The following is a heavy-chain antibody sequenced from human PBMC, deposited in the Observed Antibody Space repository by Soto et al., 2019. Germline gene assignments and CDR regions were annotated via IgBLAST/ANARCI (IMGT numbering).Heavy chain of an antibody. CDR2: IYYSGST. J-gene: IGHJ4*02. Sequence: PSETLSLTCTVSGGSISSYYWSWIRQPPGKGLEWIGYIYYSGSTNYNPSLKSRVTISVDTSKNQFSLKLSSVTAADTAVYYCARASLWFGELRGYFDYWGQGTLVTVSS. CDR1: GGSISSYY. D-gene: IGHD3-10*01. V-gene: IGHV4-59*01. CDR3: ARASLWFGELRGYFDY.